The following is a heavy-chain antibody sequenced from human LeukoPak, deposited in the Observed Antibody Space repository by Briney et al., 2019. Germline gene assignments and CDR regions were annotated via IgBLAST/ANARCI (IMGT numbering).Heavy chain of an antibody. J-gene: IGHJ4*02. Sequence: PGGSLRLSCAASGFTFSNYWVHWVRQAPGKGLAWVSRINRDGSTTNYADSVKGRFTVSRDNAKNTLNLQMNSLGAEDTAVYYCARDKKTGESSEIDYWGQGTLVTVSS. CDR2: INRDGSTT. CDR1: GFTFSNYW. D-gene: IGHD7-27*01. V-gene: IGHV3-74*01. CDR3: ARDKKTGESSEIDY.